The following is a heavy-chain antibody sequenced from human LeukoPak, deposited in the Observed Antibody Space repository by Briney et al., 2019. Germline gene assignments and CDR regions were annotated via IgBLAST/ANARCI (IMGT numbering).Heavy chain of an antibody. J-gene: IGHJ4*02. CDR2: ISGSGGST. CDR3: AKAGDYVWGSYRYCDY. V-gene: IGHV3-23*01. Sequence: PGGSLRLSCSASGFTFSSYAMSWVRQAPGKGLEWVSAISGSGGSTYHADSVKGRFTISRDNSKNTLYLQMNSLRAEDTAVYYCAKAGDYVWGSYRYCDYWGQGTLVTVSS. D-gene: IGHD3-16*02. CDR1: GFTFSSYA.